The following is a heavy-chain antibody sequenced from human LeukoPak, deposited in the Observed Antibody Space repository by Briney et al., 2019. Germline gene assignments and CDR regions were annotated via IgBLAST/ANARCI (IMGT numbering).Heavy chain of an antibody. CDR3: ARHGCSSNICHFDY. V-gene: IGHV4-39*01. D-gene: IGHD2-2*01. CDR2: IFYSGST. Sequence: SETLSLTCTVSGGSVSSSSYYWGWIRQPPGKGLEWIGSIFYSGSTSYNPSLKSRVTVSVDTSKNQFSLKLTSVTAADTAVCYCARHGCSSNICHFDYWGQGTLVTVSS. J-gene: IGHJ4*02. CDR1: GGSVSSSSYY.